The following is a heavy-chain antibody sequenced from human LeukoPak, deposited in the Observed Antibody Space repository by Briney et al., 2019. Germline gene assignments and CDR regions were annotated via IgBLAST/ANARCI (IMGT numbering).Heavy chain of an antibody. CDR1: GGTFSSYA. CDR3: AREGIHYGSGSYYWYRWFDP. CDR2: IIPIFGTA. D-gene: IGHD3-10*01. Sequence: GASVKVSCKASGGTFSSYAISWVRQAPGQGLEWMGGIIPIFGTANYAQKFQGRVTITADKSTSTAYMELSSLRSEDTAVYYCAREGIHYGSGSYYWYRWFDPWGQGTLVTVSS. J-gene: IGHJ5*02. V-gene: IGHV1-69*06.